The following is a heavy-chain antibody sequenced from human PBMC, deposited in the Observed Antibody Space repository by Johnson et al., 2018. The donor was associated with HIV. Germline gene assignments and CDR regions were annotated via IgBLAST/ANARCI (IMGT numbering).Heavy chain of an antibody. Sequence: VQLVESGGVVVQPGGSLRLSCAASGFTFDDYTMHWVRQAPGKGLEWVSLISWDGGTTGYADSVKGRLTISRDNTKNSLYLQMNSLRAEDTALYYCAREGGIVAAQGDAFDIWGQGTMVTVSS. CDR2: ISWDGGTT. CDR1: GFTFDDYT. CDR3: AREGGIVAAQGDAFDI. V-gene: IGHV3-43*01. D-gene: IGHD1-26*01. J-gene: IGHJ3*02.